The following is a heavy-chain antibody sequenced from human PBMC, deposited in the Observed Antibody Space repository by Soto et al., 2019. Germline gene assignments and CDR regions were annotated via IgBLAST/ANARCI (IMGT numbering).Heavy chain of an antibody. V-gene: IGHV1-69*13. CDR1: GGTFRSYA. CDR3: ARAPASIAARLGETWFDP. CDR2: IIPMFGTA. J-gene: IGHJ5*02. Sequence: SVKVSFQASGGTFRSYAISWVRQAPGQGLEGMGGIIPMFGTANHAQKFQGRVTITADESTSTAYMELSSLRSEDTAVYYCARAPASIAARLGETWFDPGGQGTRFTVSS. D-gene: IGHD6-6*01.